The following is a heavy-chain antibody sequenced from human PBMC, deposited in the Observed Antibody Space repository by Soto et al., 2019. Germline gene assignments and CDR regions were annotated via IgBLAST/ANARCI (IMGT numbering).Heavy chain of an antibody. CDR1: GFTFSSYS. V-gene: IGHV3-48*01. CDR3: ARKLDD. CDR2: ISTGSSTI. J-gene: IGHJ4*02. Sequence: PGGSLRLSCAASGFTFSSYSMNWVRQAPGKGLEWVSYISTGSSTIYYADSVRGRFTISRDNAKNSLYLQMNSLRAEDTAVYYCARKLDDWGQGTLVTVSS.